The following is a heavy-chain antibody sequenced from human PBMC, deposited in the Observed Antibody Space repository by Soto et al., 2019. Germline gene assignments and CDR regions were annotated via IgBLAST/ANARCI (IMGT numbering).Heavy chain of an antibody. D-gene: IGHD6-19*01. J-gene: IGHJ4*02. CDR3: ARTRWDSGWFQKKNEFDY. Sequence: GGSLRLSCAASGFTFSSYSMNWVRQAPGKGLEWVSSISSSSSYIYYADSVKGRFTISRDNAKNSLYLQMNSLRAEDTAVYYCARTRWDSGWFQKKNEFDYWGQGTLVTVSS. CDR2: ISSSSSYI. V-gene: IGHV3-21*01. CDR1: GFTFSSYS.